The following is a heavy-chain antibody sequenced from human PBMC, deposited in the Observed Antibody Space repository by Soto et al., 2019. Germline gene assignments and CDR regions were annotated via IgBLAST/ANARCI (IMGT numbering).Heavy chain of an antibody. CDR1: GFTFSSYA. CDR2: ISSNGGST. Sequence: PGGSLRLSCSASGFTFSSYAMHWVRQAPGKGLEYVSAISSNGGSTYYADSVKGRFTISRDNSKNTLYLQMSSLRAEDTAVYYCVKYVSAIAAAGTNFDYWGQGTLVTVSS. J-gene: IGHJ4*02. D-gene: IGHD6-13*01. CDR3: VKYVSAIAAAGTNFDY. V-gene: IGHV3-64D*08.